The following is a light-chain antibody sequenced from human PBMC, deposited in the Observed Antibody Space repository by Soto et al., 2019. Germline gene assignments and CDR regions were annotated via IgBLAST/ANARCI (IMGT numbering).Light chain of an antibody. CDR3: SSYTASSTLVV. CDR2: DVS. CDR1: SSDIGGYNH. Sequence: QSVLTQPASVSGSPGQSITISCTGTSSDIGGYNHVSWYQQHPGKAPVLIIYDVSNRPSGVSARFSGSKSGNTASLTISGLQAEDEADYHCSSYTASSTLVVFGGGTKVTVL. J-gene: IGLJ3*02. V-gene: IGLV2-14*03.